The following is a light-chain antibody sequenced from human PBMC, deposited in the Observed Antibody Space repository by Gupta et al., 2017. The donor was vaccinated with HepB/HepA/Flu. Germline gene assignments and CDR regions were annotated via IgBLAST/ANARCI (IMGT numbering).Light chain of an antibody. J-gene: IGKJ2*02. CDR1: QSILYSSNNKNS. CDR3: QKYSSTQWT. CDR2: WAS. V-gene: IGKV4-1*01. Sequence: DIVMTQSPDSLAVSLGERATINCKSSQSILYSSNNKNSLAWYQQTTGQPPKLLISWASTRESGVPDRVRGRGSGTEFTLTIERLQAEEVAVYYCQKYSSTQWTFGQGTKLEIK.